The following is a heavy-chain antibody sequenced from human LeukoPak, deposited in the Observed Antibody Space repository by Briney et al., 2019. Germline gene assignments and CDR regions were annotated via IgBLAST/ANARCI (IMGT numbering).Heavy chain of an antibody. Sequence: AGRSLRLSCAASGFTLSPFCNAWMSWVRQAPGKELEWVGRIKSKSDGGTTVFAAPVKGRFTMSRDDSENTVSLQMNSLKIENTAVYFCTQGVGKAYSWGQGTPVTVSS. V-gene: IGHV3-15*01. CDR3: TQGVGKAYS. CDR1: GFTLSPFCNAW. J-gene: IGHJ4*02. CDR2: IKSKSDGGTT. D-gene: IGHD1-26*01.